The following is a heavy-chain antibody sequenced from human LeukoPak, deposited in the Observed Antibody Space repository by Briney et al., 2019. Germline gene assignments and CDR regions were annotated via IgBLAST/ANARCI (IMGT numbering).Heavy chain of an antibody. V-gene: IGHV3-23*01. Sequence: GGSLRLSCAASGFTFSSYAMSWVRQASGKGLEWVSAISGSGGSTYYADSVKGRFTISRDNSKNTLYLQMNSLRAGDTAVYYCAKAPIVGATNPDYWGQGTLVTVSS. CDR1: GFTFSSYA. CDR3: AKAPIVGATNPDY. D-gene: IGHD3-22*01. J-gene: IGHJ4*02. CDR2: ISGSGGST.